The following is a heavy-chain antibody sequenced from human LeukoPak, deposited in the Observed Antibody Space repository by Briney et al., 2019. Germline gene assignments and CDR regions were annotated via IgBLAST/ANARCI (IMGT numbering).Heavy chain of an antibody. CDR2: ISGSGVTT. V-gene: IGHV3-23*01. J-gene: IGHJ4*02. Sequence: PGGSLRLSCAASGFTFSSYAMHWVRQAPGKGLEWVSAISGSGVTTYYADSVKGRFTISRDNSKNTLYLQMNSLRVEDTAVYYCAKDRIVGATTSYDYFDYWGQGTLVTVSS. CDR3: AKDRIVGATTSYDYFDY. D-gene: IGHD1-26*01. CDR1: GFTFSSYA.